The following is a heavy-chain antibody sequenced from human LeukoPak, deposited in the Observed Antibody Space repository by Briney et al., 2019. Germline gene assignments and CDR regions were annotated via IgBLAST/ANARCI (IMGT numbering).Heavy chain of an antibody. J-gene: IGHJ4*02. D-gene: IGHD3-3*01. CDR3: ARDSVEWYIFDY. Sequence: GGSLRLSCAASGFTFSSYWMHWVRQAPGKGPVWVARTNRDGSSTAYADSVKGRFTISKDNGKNTLYLLMNSLRAEDTAVYYCARDSVEWYIFDYWGQGTLVTVSS. CDR1: GFTFSSYW. CDR2: TNRDGSST. V-gene: IGHV3-74*01.